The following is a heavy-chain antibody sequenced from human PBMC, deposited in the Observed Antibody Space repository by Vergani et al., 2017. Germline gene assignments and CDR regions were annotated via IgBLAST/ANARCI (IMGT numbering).Heavy chain of an antibody. V-gene: IGHV3-9*01. CDR1: GFTFDDYA. Sequence: EVQLVESGGGLVQPGRSLRLSCAASGFTFDDYAMHWVRQAPGKGLEWVSGISWNSGSIGSADSVKGRFTISRDNAKNSLYLQMNSLRAEDTALYYCAKDRSGSYYGDFDYWGQGTLVTVSS. CDR2: ISWNSGSI. CDR3: AKDRSGSYYGDFDY. J-gene: IGHJ4*02. D-gene: IGHD1-26*01.